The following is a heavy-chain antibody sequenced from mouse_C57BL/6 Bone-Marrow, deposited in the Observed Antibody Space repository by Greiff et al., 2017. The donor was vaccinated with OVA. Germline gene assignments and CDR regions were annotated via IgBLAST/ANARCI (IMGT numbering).Heavy chain of an antibody. V-gene: IGHV1-55*01. CDR3: ARVIYYDYDWYFDV. Sequence: QVQLQQPGAELVKPGASVKMSCTASGYTFTSYWITWVQQRPGQGLEWIGDIYPGSGSTNYNEKFKSKATLTVDTSSSTAYMQLSSLTSEDSAVYYCARVIYYDYDWYFDVWGTGTTVTVSS. J-gene: IGHJ1*03. CDR2: IYPGSGST. CDR1: GYTFTSYW. D-gene: IGHD2-4*01.